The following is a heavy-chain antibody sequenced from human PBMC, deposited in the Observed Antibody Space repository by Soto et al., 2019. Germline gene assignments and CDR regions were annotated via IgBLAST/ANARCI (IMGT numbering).Heavy chain of an antibody. D-gene: IGHD6-6*01. CDR1: GYTFTGYY. CDR3: ARSLSTIGGRPDS. CDR2: INPNSGDT. J-gene: IGHJ4*02. Sequence: GAARKVSCKASGYTFTGYYMHWVRQAPGQGLEWMGWINPNSGDTKYAQKFQGRVTMTRDTSTRTAYMEVSRLTSDDTAVYYCARSLSTIGGRPDSWGQGTLVTVSS. V-gene: IGHV1-2*02.